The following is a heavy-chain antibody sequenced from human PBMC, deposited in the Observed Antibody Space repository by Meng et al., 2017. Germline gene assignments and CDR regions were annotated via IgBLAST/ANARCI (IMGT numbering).Heavy chain of an antibody. V-gene: IGHV3-21*04. Sequence: GESLKISCAASGFTFSSYSMNWVRQAPGKGLEWVSSISSSSSYIYYADSVKGRFTISRDNSKNTLYLQMNSLRAEDTAVYYCAKDSEASWGQGTLVTVSS. CDR3: AKDSEAS. J-gene: IGHJ4*02. CDR2: ISSSSSYI. CDR1: GFTFSSYS.